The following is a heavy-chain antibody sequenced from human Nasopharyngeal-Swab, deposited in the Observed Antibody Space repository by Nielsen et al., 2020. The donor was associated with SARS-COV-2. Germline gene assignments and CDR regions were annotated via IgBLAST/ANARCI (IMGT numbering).Heavy chain of an antibody. V-gene: IGHV4-39*07. Sequence: ESLSLTCTVSGGSISSSSYYWGWNRPPPGQGLEWIGSIYYSGSTYYNPSLKSRVTISVDTSKNQFSLKLSSVTAADTAVYYCARAPEYYYDSSGAFDYWGQGTLVTVSS. D-gene: IGHD3-22*01. CDR2: IYYSGST. CDR1: GGSISSSSYY. J-gene: IGHJ4*02. CDR3: ARAPEYYYDSSGAFDY.